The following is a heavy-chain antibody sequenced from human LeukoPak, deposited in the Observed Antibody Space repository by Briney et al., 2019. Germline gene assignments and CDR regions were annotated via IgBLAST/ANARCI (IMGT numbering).Heavy chain of an antibody. V-gene: IGHV1-69*06. CDR3: ASAVEEGTPNFDY. D-gene: IGHD3-10*01. CDR2: IIPIFGTA. Sequence: SVKVSCKASGGTFSSYAISWVRQAPGQGLEWMGRIIPIFGTANYAQRFQGRVTITADKSTSTAYMELSSLRSEDTAVYYCASAVEEGTPNFDYWGQGTLVTVSS. J-gene: IGHJ4*02. CDR1: GGTFSSYA.